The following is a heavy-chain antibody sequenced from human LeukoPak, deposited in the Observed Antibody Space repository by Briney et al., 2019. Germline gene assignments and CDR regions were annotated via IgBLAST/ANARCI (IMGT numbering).Heavy chain of an antibody. CDR1: GGTFSSYA. CDR3: ARERGPGAALDY. D-gene: IGHD7-27*01. J-gene: IGHJ4*02. Sequence: SVKVSCKASGGTFSSYAISWVRQAPGQGLEWMGGIIPIFGTANYAQKFQGRVTITADKSTSTAYMELSSLRSEDTAVYYCARERGPGAALDYWGQGTLVTVSS. CDR2: IIPIFGTA. V-gene: IGHV1-69*06.